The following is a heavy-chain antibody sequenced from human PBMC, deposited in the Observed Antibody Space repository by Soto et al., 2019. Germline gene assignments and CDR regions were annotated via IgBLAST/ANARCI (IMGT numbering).Heavy chain of an antibody. D-gene: IGHD3-3*01. J-gene: IGHJ4*02. Sequence: SETLSLTCAVYGGSFSGYYWSWIRQPPGKGLEWIGEINHSGSTNYNPSLKSRVTISVDTSKNQFSLKLSSVAAADTAVYYCATKYYDFWSGYYHDYWGQGTLVTVSS. V-gene: IGHV4-34*01. CDR1: GGSFSGYY. CDR2: INHSGST. CDR3: ATKYYDFWSGYYHDY.